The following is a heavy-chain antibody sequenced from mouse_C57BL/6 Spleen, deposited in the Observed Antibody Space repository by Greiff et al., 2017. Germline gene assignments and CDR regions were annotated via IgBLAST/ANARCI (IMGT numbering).Heavy chain of an antibody. CDR2: INPSTGGT. CDR1: GYSFTGYY. V-gene: IGHV1-42*01. CDR3: ARRNLSNYIGLFAY. D-gene: IGHD2-5*01. Sequence: EVKLVESGPELVKPGASVKISCKASGYSFTGYYMNWVKQSPEKSLEWIGEINPSTGGTTYNQKFKAKATLTVDKSSSTAYMQLKSLTSEDSAVYYCARRNLSNYIGLFAYWGQGTLVTVSA. J-gene: IGHJ3*01.